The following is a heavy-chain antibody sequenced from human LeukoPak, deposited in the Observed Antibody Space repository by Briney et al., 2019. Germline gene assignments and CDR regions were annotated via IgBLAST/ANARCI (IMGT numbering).Heavy chain of an antibody. Sequence: EGSLRLSCAASGFTFSSYAMSWVRQAPGKGLEWVSAISGSGGSTYYADSVKGRFTISRDNSKNTLYLQMNSLRAEDTAVYYCATGGIFGVAGYYYYMDVWGKGTTVTVSS. D-gene: IGHD3-3*01. CDR3: ATGGIFGVAGYYYYMDV. V-gene: IGHV3-23*01. CDR2: ISGSGGST. J-gene: IGHJ6*03. CDR1: GFTFSSYA.